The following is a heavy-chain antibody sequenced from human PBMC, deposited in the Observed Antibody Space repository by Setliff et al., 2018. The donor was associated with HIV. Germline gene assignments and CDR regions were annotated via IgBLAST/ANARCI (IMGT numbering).Heavy chain of an antibody. V-gene: IGHV4-34*01. Sequence: SETLSLTCAVSGGSFSGYHWSWIRQAPGKGLEWIGSIYSRGSTYYNPSLKSRVTISVDTSKNQFSLKLSSVTAADTAVYYCARDRSFSGIAVAPTGLGYWGQGTLVTVSS. CDR2: IYSRGST. CDR1: GGSFSGYH. CDR3: ARDRSFSGIAVAPTGLGY. J-gene: IGHJ4*02. D-gene: IGHD6-19*01.